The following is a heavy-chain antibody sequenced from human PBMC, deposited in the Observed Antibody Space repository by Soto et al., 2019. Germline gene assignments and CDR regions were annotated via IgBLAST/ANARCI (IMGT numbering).Heavy chain of an antibody. D-gene: IGHD6-13*01. Sequence: GGSLRLSCAASGFTFSSYAMHWVRQAPGKGLEWVAVISYDGSNKYYADSVKGRFTISRDNSKNTLYLQMNSLRAEDTAVYYCARADKKPLSSSWYYFDYWGQGTLVTVSS. CDR3: ARADKKPLSSSWYYFDY. J-gene: IGHJ4*02. CDR2: ISYDGSNK. V-gene: IGHV3-30-3*01. CDR1: GFTFSSYA.